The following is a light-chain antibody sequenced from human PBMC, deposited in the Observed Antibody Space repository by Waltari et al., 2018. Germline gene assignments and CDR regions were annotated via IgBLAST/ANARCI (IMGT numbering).Light chain of an antibody. J-gene: IGKJ2*01. CDR3: QQYDDWPAYS. CDR2: DAS. V-gene: IGKV3-15*01. Sequence: EIVMTQSPAAVSLSPGERATLSCRASQNIANNLAWYQHKGGQAPRLLIYDASTRATGIPVRFSGSGSGTEFTLSISSLQTEDFAVYFCQQYDDWPAYSFGQVTKLEIK. CDR1: QNIANN.